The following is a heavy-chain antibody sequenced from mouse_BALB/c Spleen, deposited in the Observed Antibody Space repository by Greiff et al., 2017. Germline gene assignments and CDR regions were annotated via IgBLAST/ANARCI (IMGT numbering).Heavy chain of an antibody. CDR2: IWSGGST. CDR1: GFSLTSYG. D-gene: IGHD2-1*01. Sequence: QVQLKESGPGLVQPSQSLSITCTVSGFSLTSYGVHWVRQSPGKGLEWLGVIWSGGSTDYNAAFISRLSISKDNSKSQVFFKMNSLQADDTAIYYCARKNGNFGGYYAMDYWGQGTSVTVSS. CDR3: ARKNGNFGGYYAMDY. J-gene: IGHJ4*01. V-gene: IGHV2-4-1*01.